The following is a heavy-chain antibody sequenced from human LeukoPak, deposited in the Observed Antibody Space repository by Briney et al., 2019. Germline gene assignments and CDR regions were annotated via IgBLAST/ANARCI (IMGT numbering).Heavy chain of an antibody. J-gene: IGHJ5*02. CDR2: VSWNSGSI. V-gene: IGHV3-9*01. CDR1: GFTFDDYA. Sequence: GRSLRLSCAASGFTFDDYAMHWVRQAPGKGLEWVSGVSWNSGSIGYAVSVKGRFTISRDNAKNSLYLQMNSLRAEDTALYYCAKGLWSGYYSEVAPFDPWGQGTLVTVSS. CDR3: AKGLWSGYYSEVAPFDP. D-gene: IGHD3-3*01.